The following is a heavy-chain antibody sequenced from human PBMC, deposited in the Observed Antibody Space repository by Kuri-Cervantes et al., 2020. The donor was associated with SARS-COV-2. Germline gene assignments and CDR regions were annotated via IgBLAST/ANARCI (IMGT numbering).Heavy chain of an antibody. D-gene: IGHD3-10*01. J-gene: IGHJ4*02. Sequence: GESLKISCAVSGFTVSRNYMSWVRQAPGKGLEWVSVTYSGGNAYYADSVKGRFTISRDNSKNTLYLQMNSLRAEDTAVYYCAKDPGFRELLYYFDYWGQGTLVTVSS. CDR1: GFTVSRNY. CDR3: AKDPGFRELLYYFDY. CDR2: TYSGGNA. V-gene: IGHV3-66*01.